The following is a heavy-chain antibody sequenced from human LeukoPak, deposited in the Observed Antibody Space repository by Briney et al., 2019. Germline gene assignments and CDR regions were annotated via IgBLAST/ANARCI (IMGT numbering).Heavy chain of an antibody. D-gene: IGHD1-26*01. CDR1: GYSISSSNW. Sequence: NPSETLSLTCTVSGYSISSSNWWGWIRQPPGKGLEWIGYIYYSGSIYYNPSFRGRVTMSADTSKNQFSLRLSSVTAVDTAVYYCARAVGATDNYFDYWGQGTLVTVSS. J-gene: IGHJ4*02. V-gene: IGHV4-28*05. CDR3: ARAVGATDNYFDY. CDR2: IYYSGSI.